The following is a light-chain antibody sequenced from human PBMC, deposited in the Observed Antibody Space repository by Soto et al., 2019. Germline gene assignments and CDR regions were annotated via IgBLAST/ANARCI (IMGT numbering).Light chain of an antibody. CDR1: QSVSSN. CDR3: QQYKNGWT. Sequence: EIVMTQSPATLSVSPGERATLSCRASQSVSSNLAWYQQKPGQAPRLLIYGASTRATGIPARSSGSGSGTEFTLTISSLQSEDFAVYYCQQYKNGWTFGQGTKVDIK. CDR2: GAS. J-gene: IGKJ1*01. V-gene: IGKV3-15*01.